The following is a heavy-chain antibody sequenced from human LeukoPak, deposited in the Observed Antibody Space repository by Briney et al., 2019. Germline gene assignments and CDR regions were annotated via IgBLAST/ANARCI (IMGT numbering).Heavy chain of an antibody. D-gene: IGHD5-18*01. J-gene: IGHJ6*02. CDR1: GFTLSSNY. CDR2: IYGGGTT. CDR3: ARDRVETAMGPQFRTYYYYGMDV. Sequence: GGSLRLSCAPSGFTLSSNYMTWVRAAPGKGREWVSFIYGGGTTYYADSVKGRFTISRDNSKNTVYIQMNSLRVEDTAVYYCARDRVETAMGPQFRTYYYYGMDVWGQGTTVTVSS. V-gene: IGHV3-66*01.